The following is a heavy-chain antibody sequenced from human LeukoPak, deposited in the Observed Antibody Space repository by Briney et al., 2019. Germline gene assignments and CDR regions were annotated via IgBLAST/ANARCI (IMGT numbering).Heavy chain of an antibody. CDR2: IGDTGRAK. Sequence: GRSLRLSCAASGFAFSRHGMHWVRQAPGKGLEWVAVIGDTGRAKYYADSVEGRFTASRDNSKNTLYLEMNSLRYDDTALYYCAREAAWGNWYFDLWGRGTLVTVSS. V-gene: IGHV3-30*03. D-gene: IGHD3-16*01. J-gene: IGHJ2*01. CDR1: GFAFSRHG. CDR3: AREAAWGNWYFDL.